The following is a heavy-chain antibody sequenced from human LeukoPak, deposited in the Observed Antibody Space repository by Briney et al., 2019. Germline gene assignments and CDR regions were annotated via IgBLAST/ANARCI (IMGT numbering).Heavy chain of an antibody. V-gene: IGHV4-39*01. Sequence: PSETLSLTCTVSGGSISSSSYYWGWIRQPPGKGLDWIGSIYYSGSTYYNPSLKSRVTISVDTSKNQFSLKLSSVTAADTAVYYCARWDYDILTGYPYYFDYWGQGTLVTVSS. CDR2: IYYSGST. CDR3: ARWDYDILTGYPYYFDY. D-gene: IGHD3-9*01. CDR1: GGSISSSSYY. J-gene: IGHJ4*02.